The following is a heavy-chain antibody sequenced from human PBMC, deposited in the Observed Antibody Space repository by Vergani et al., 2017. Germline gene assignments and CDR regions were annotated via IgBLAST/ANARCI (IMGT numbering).Heavy chain of an antibody. CDR3: ARQGGSSGLHSWFDP. J-gene: IGHJ5*02. Sequence: EVQLVESGGGVVQPGGSLRLSCAASGFTFDDYAMHWVRQAPGKGLEWVSLISGSGGSTYYADSVKGRFPISRDNSKNTLYLQMNSLIAEDTAVYYCARQGGSSGLHSWFDPWGQGTLVTVSS. V-gene: IGHV3-43*02. CDR2: ISGSGGST. D-gene: IGHD3-22*01. CDR1: GFTFDDYA.